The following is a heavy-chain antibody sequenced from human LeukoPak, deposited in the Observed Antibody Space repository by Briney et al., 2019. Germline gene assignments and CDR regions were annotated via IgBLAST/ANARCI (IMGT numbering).Heavy chain of an antibody. D-gene: IGHD3-9*01. Sequence: SGGSLRLSCAASGFTFSTYAMSWVRQAPGKGLEWVSSVSDRSDATYYADSVKGRFTISRDNSRNTLYLQMNSLRAEDTATYYCAKDRQSQTGLGAFDIWGQGTMVTVSS. J-gene: IGHJ3*02. CDR1: GFTFSTYA. CDR2: VSDRSDAT. V-gene: IGHV3-23*01. CDR3: AKDRQSQTGLGAFDI.